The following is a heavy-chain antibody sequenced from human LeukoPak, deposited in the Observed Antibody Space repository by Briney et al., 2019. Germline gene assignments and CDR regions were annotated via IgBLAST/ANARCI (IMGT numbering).Heavy chain of an antibody. CDR1: GDSVSSYRAA. D-gene: IGHD4-11*01. CDR2: TYYRSKWYN. V-gene: IGHV6-1*01. CDR3: ARDLNSNYYDY. Sequence: SQTLSLTRAISGDSVSSYRAAWHWTRNSPSKGLEWLGRTYYRSKWYNDYAVSVKSRITINPVTSKNQFSVQLNSVTPEGTAVYYCARDLNSNYYDYWGQGTLVTVSS. J-gene: IGHJ4*02.